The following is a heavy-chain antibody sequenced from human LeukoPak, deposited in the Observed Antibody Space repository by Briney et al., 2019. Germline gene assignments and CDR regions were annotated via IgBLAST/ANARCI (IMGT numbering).Heavy chain of an antibody. V-gene: IGHV3-7*01. Sequence: GGSLRLSCEASGFTFSNSYMRWVRQAPGKGLEWVAIINPDGSQGSYVDSVKGRFAISRDNALNSLFLQMNSLSAEDTAVYYCARDPAYGALDIWGQGTTVTVSS. CDR2: INPDGSQG. D-gene: IGHD2-21*01. CDR3: ARDPAYGALDI. J-gene: IGHJ3*02. CDR1: GFTFSNSY.